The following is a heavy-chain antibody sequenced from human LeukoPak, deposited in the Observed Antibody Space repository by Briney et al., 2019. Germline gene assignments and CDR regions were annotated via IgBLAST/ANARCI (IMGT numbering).Heavy chain of an antibody. Sequence: GGSLRLSCVASGFSFSSSAMHWVRQAPGKGLDWVSFIHYDGYNKYYADSVKGRFTISRDNAKNSLYLQMNSLRAEDTAVYYCAELGITMIGGVWGKGTTVTISS. CDR1: GFSFSSSA. CDR3: AELGITMIGGV. V-gene: IGHV3-30*02. D-gene: IGHD3-10*02. J-gene: IGHJ6*04. CDR2: IHYDGYNK.